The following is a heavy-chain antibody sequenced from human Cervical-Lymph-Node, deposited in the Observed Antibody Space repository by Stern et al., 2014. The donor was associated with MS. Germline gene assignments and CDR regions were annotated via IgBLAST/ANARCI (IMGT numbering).Heavy chain of an antibody. D-gene: IGHD6-13*01. CDR1: GFTFSSYA. V-gene: IGHV3-23*01. J-gene: IGHJ4*02. CDR2: ISGSGGST. CDR3: AKATSVAAAGTWFDY. Sequence: EVQLLESGGGLVQPGGSLRLSCAVSGFTFSSYAVGWVRQAPGKGLEWVSGISGSGGSTYYAESVKGRFTISRDNSKNKVYLQMNSLRAEDTAVYYCAKATSVAAAGTWFDYWGQGTLVTVSS.